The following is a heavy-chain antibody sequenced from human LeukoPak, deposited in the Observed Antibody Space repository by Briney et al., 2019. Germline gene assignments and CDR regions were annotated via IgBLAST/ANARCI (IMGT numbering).Heavy chain of an antibody. Sequence: KPSETLSLTCTVSGGSISGSDYYWGWIRQPPGKGLEWIGTIYYSGTTYYNPSLKSRVTISVDTSKNQFSLKLSSVTAADTAVYYCARQSYDAGSYSVLDHWGQGTLVTVSS. CDR2: IYYSGTT. J-gene: IGHJ4*02. D-gene: IGHD3-10*01. CDR3: ARQSYDAGSYSVLDH. CDR1: GGSISGSDYY. V-gene: IGHV4-39*01.